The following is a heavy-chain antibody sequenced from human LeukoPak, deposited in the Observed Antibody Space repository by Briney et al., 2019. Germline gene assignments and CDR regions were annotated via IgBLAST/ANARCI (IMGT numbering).Heavy chain of an antibody. CDR1: GGSISSGGYY. Sequence: PSQTLSLTCTVSGGSISSGGYYWSWIRQHPGKGLEWIGYIYYSGSTYYNPSLKSRVTISVDTSKNQFSLKLSSVTAADTAVYYRARVGPERREALKWFDPWGQGTLVTVSS. D-gene: IGHD1-1*01. V-gene: IGHV4-31*03. J-gene: IGHJ5*02. CDR3: ARVGPERREALKWFDP. CDR2: IYYSGST.